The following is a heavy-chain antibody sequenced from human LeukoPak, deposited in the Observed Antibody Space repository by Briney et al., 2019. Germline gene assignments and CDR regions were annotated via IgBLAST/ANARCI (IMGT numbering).Heavy chain of an antibody. V-gene: IGHV1-18*04. CDR3: ARLDIVVVPAATRGAFDI. D-gene: IGHD2-2*01. Sequence: EASVTVSCTASGYTFTSYGISWVRQAPGQGLEWMGWISAYNANTNYAQKLQGRVTMTTDTSTSTAYMELRSLRSDDTAVYYCARLDIVVVPAATRGAFDIWGQGTMVTVSS. J-gene: IGHJ3*02. CDR2: ISAYNANT. CDR1: GYTFTSYG.